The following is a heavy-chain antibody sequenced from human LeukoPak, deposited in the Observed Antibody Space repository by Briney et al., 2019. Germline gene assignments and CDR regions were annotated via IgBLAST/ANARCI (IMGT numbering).Heavy chain of an antibody. CDR3: ARGGYYDILTGYPHPFDY. J-gene: IGHJ4*02. CDR1: GGTFSSYA. D-gene: IGHD3-9*01. V-gene: IGHV1-69*01. CDR2: IIPIFGTA. Sequence: SVKVSCKASGGTFSSYAISWVRQAPGQGLEWMGGIIPIFGTANYAQKFQGRVTITADESTSTAYMELSSLRSEDTAVYYRARGGYYDILTGYPHPFDYWGQGTLVTVSS.